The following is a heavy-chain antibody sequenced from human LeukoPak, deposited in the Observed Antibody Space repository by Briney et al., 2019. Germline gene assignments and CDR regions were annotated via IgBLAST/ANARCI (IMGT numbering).Heavy chain of an antibody. V-gene: IGHV1-46*01. D-gene: IGHD6-13*01. CDR3: ARALYSSSWYLISDY. CDR2: INPSGGST. Sequence: ASVKVSCKASGYTFTNYGVSWVRQAPGQGLEWMGIINPSGGSTSYAQKFQGRVTMTRDMSTSTVYMELSSLTSEDTAVYYCARALYSSSWYLISDYWGQGTLVTVSS. J-gene: IGHJ4*02. CDR1: GYTFTNYG.